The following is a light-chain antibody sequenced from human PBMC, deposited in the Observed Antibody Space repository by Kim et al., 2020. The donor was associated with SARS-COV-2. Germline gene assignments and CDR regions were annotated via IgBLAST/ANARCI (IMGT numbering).Light chain of an antibody. V-gene: IGLV1-51*01. Sequence: GQKVTSACSGSSSNIGNNYVSWYQMIPGTAPNLLSYDKIKRPSGIPDRFAGSKSGTSATLGITGLQTGDEADYYCGTWDSSLSGLVFGGGTKLTVL. J-gene: IGLJ3*02. CDR2: DKI. CDR1: SSNIGNNY. CDR3: GTWDSSLSGLV.